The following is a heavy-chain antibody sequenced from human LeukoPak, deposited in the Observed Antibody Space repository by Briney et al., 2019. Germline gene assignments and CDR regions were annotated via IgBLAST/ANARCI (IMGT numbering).Heavy chain of an antibody. D-gene: IGHD2-15*01. CDR2: ISGSGGST. V-gene: IGHV3-23*01. CDR3: AKAIGGEGSYGMDV. Sequence: PGGSLRLSCAASGFTFSSYAMSWVRQAPGKGLEWVSAISGSGGSTYYADSVKGRFTISRDNSKNTLYLQMNSLRAEDTAVYYCAKAIGGEGSYGMDVWGKGTTVTVSS. CDR1: GFTFSSYA. J-gene: IGHJ6*04.